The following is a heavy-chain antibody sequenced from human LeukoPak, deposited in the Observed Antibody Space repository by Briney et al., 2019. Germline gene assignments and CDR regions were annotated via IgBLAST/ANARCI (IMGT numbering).Heavy chain of an antibody. V-gene: IGHV3-30*02. CDR2: IRYDGSNK. CDR3: AKEERGWQRLPYYFDY. D-gene: IGHD5-12*01. CDR1: GFTFSSYG. J-gene: IGHJ4*02. Sequence: GGSLRLSCAASGFTFSSYGMHWVRQAPGKGLEWVAFIRYDGSNKYYADSVKGRFTISRDNSKNTLYLQMNSLRAEDTAVYYCAKEERGWQRLPYYFDYWGQGTLVTVSS.